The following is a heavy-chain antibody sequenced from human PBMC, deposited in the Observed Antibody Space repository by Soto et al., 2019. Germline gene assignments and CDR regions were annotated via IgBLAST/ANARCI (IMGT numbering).Heavy chain of an antibody. D-gene: IGHD3-3*01. CDR2: FDPEDGET. CDR1: GYTLTELS. J-gene: IGHJ4*02. Sequence: GASVKVSCKVSGYTLTELSMHWVRQAPGKGLEWMGGFDPEDGETIYAQKFRGRVTMTEDTSTDTAYMELSSLRSEDTVVYCCATFGFWSGYYDYWVQGTRVPSPQ. CDR3: ATFGFWSGYYDY. V-gene: IGHV1-24*01.